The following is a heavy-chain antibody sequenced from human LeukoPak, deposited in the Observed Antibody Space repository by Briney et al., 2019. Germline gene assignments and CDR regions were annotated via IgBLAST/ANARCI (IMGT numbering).Heavy chain of an antibody. CDR2: INHSGST. J-gene: IGHJ4*02. CDR1: GGSFSGYY. Sequence: SETLSLTCAVYGGSFSGYYWSWIRQPPGKGLEWIGEINHSGSTNYNPSLKSRVTIPVDTSKNQFSLKLSSVTAADTAVYYCARGRYYDYFWGSYRYTGRFDYWGQGTLVTVSS. CDR3: ARGRYYDYFWGSYRYTGRFDY. D-gene: IGHD3-16*02. V-gene: IGHV4-34*01.